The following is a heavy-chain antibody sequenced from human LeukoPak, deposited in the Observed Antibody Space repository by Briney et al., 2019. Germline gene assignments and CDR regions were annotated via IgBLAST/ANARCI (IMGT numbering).Heavy chain of an antibody. D-gene: IGHD4-17*01. V-gene: IGHV3-23*01. J-gene: IGHJ4*02. CDR2: ISGSGGST. CDR1: GFTFSSYA. Sequence: GGSLRLSCAASGFTFSSYAMSWVRQAPGRGLEWVSAISGSGGSTYYADPVKGRFTISRDNSKNTLHLQMNSLRAEDTAVYYCAKDQGDYGDLLWGQGTLVTVSS. CDR3: AKDQGDYGDLL.